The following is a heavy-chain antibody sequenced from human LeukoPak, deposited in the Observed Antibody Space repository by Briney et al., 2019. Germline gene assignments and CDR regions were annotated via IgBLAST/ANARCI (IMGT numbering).Heavy chain of an antibody. Sequence: SETLSLTCTVSGGSISSYYWSWIRQPPGKGLEWIGYIYYSGRNNYNPSLKSRVTRSVDTSKNQFSLKLSSVTAADTAVYYCASLVRDFDWSTYYFDYWGQGTLVTVSS. D-gene: IGHD3-9*01. CDR1: GGSISSYY. CDR3: ASLVRDFDWSTYYFDY. CDR2: IYYSGRN. V-gene: IGHV4-59*08. J-gene: IGHJ4*02.